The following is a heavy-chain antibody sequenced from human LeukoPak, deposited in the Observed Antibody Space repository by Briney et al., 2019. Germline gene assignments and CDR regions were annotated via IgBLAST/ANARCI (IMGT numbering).Heavy chain of an antibody. D-gene: IGHD5-18*01. CDR2: IYHSGST. CDR1: GYSISSGYY. CDR3: ARGGYSYAVPLLY. V-gene: IGHV4-38-2*01. J-gene: IGHJ4*02. Sequence: PSETLSLTCAVSGYSISSGYYWGWIRQPPGKGLAWIGSIYHSGSTYYNPSLKSRVTISVDTSKNQFSLKLSSVTAADTAVYYCARGGYSYAVPLLYWGQGTLVTVSS.